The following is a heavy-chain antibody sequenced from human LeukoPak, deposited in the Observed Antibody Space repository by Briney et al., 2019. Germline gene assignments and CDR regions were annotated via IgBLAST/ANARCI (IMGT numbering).Heavy chain of an antibody. V-gene: IGHV3-21*01. CDR1: GFTFCGYS. D-gene: IGHD2-2*01. J-gene: IGHJ3*02. Sequence: GGSLRLSCAASGFTFCGYSMNWVREAPGEGVGWGSSIFSTIIYIFYADSVKGRCTISRDNAKNSLYLQMDSLRGEDTAVYFCARGVVLAATLNAFEIWGQGTMVTVSS. CDR3: ARGVVLAATLNAFEI. CDR2: IFSTIIYI.